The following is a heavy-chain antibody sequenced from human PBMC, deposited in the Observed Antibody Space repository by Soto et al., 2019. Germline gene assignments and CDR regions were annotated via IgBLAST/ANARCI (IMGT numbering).Heavy chain of an antibody. CDR2: ISYDGDNK. Sequence: QVQLVESGEGVVQPGGSLPLSCAASGLPFRNYAIHWVRQAQGKGLGWLATISYDGDNKYYTASVKGPFTISRDNSKNTLYLQMNSLRPEDTAVYYCARPWGQLSTYYYGMDTWGQGTTVTVSS. J-gene: IGHJ6*02. CDR3: ARPWGQLSTYYYGMDT. CDR1: GLPFRNYA. V-gene: IGHV3-30-3*01. D-gene: IGHD3-16*01.